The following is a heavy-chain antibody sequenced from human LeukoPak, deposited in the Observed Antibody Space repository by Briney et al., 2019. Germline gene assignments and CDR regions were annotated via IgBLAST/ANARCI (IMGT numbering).Heavy chain of an antibody. CDR1: GFTFSTYT. CDR3: ARSRFYFDY. Sequence: QSGGSLRLSCAASGFTFSTYTMNWVRQAPGKGLEWVSYISSGSNTIYNADSVKGRFTISRDNAKNSLYLQMNSLRAEDTAVYYCARSRFYFDYWGQGTLVTVSS. CDR2: ISSGSNTI. V-gene: IGHV3-48*01. J-gene: IGHJ4*02.